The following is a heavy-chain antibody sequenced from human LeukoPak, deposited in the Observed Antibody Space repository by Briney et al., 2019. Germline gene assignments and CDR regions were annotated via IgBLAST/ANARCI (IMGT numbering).Heavy chain of an antibody. V-gene: IGHV1-8*01. Sequence: ASVKVSCKASGCTFTSYDINWVRQATGQGLEWMGWMNPNSGNTGYAQKFQGRVTMTRNTSISTAYMELSSLRSEDTAVYYCARASGIAARLHFGYWGQGTLVTVSS. CDR3: ARASGIAARLHFGY. CDR1: GCTFTSYD. J-gene: IGHJ4*02. D-gene: IGHD6-6*01. CDR2: MNPNSGNT.